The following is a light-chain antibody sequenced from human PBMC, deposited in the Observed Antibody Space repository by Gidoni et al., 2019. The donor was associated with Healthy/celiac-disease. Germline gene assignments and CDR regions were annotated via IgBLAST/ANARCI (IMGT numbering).Light chain of an antibody. J-gene: IGKJ3*01. Sequence: IQLPQSPSSLSASVGDSVIITCPVSQGISSYLNWYRQQPGKVPKLLIYSASNLQSGVPSRFSGGGAGTDLTLTISSLQPEDVATYYGQRTYNAAEFTFGAXTKVDIK. CDR3: QRTYNAAEFT. CDR1: QGISSY. CDR2: SAS. V-gene: IGKV1-27*01.